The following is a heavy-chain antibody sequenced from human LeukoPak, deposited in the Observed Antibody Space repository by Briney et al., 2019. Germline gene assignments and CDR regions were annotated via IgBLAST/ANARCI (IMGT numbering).Heavy chain of an antibody. D-gene: IGHD3-10*01. CDR1: GGSISSSIYY. CDR2: MYYSGTT. V-gene: IGHV4-39*07. Sequence: SETLSLTCTVSGGSISSSIYYWGWIRQSPGKGLEWIGNMYYSGTTYYNPSLESRVTISVDTPKNQFSLKLSSVTGADTAVYYCAREPPTMVRGVISSYYYYYMDVWGKGTTVTVSS. CDR3: AREPPTMVRGVISSYYYYYMDV. J-gene: IGHJ6*03.